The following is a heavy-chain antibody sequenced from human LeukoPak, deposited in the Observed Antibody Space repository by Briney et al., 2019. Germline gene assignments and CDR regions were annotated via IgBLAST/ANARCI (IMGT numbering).Heavy chain of an antibody. CDR3: ARAYYSDSSGPYL. Sequence: PGGSLRLSCAASGFTLSSYEMNWVRQAPGKGLEWVSYTSNSGSTIYYADSVKGRFTISRDNAKNSLYLQMNSLRAEDTAVYYCARAYYSDSSGPYLWGQGTLVTVSS. CDR1: GFTLSSYE. CDR2: TSNSGSTI. V-gene: IGHV3-48*03. D-gene: IGHD3-22*01. J-gene: IGHJ5*02.